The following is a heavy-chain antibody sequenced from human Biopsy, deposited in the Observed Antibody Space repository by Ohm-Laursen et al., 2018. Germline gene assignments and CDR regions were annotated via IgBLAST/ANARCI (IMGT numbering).Heavy chain of an antibody. V-gene: IGHV4-31*03. D-gene: IGHD5-12*01. CDR1: GVSINGGRYY. CDR2: IFYSANT. Sequence: SQTLSLTCTVSGVSINGGRYYWNWIRHHPGKGLEWIGNIFYSANTYYNPSLKSRVTISVDTSKNQFSLKLSSVTAADTAVYYCARLGSGDYFPTFFDFWGQGTKVTVSS. CDR3: ARLGSGDYFPTFFDF. J-gene: IGHJ4*03.